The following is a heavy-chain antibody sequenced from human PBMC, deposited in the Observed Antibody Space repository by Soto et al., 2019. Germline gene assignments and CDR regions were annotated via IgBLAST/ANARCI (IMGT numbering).Heavy chain of an antibody. Sequence: ETLSLTCTVSGCSISSSSYYWGWIRQPPGKGLEWIGSIYYSGSTYYNPSLKSRVTISVDTSKNQFSLKLSSVTAADTAVYYCARLNERTVGIDYWGQGTLVTVSS. CDR1: GCSISSSSYY. D-gene: IGHD4-17*01. CDR2: IYYSGST. J-gene: IGHJ4*02. V-gene: IGHV4-39*01. CDR3: ARLNERTVGIDY.